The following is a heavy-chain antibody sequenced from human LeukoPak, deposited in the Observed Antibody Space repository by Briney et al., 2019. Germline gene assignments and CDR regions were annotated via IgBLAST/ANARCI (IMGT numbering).Heavy chain of an antibody. V-gene: IGHV3-23*01. CDR3: AKEESGVPAAN. CDR1: GFTFTRYA. Sequence: PGGSLRLSCVASGFTFTRYAMGWVRQAPGKGLEWVSAISGSGGNTYYADSVKGRFTISRDNSKNTLYLQMNSLRAEDTAIYYCAKEESGVPAANWGQGTLVIVSS. J-gene: IGHJ4*02. CDR2: ISGSGGNT. D-gene: IGHD2-2*01.